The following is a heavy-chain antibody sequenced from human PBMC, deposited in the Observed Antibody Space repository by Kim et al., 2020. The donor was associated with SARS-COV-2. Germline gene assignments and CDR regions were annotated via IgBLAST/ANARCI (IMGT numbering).Heavy chain of an antibody. Sequence: ASVKVSCKASGYTFTSYAMHWVRQAPGQRLEWMGWINAGNGNTKYSQKFQGRVTITRDTSASTAYMELSSLRSEDTAVYYCARVSGIPEGIAAAGTWWYFDLWGRGTLVTVSS. CDR2: INAGNGNT. CDR3: ARVSGIPEGIAAAGTWWYFDL. J-gene: IGHJ2*01. D-gene: IGHD6-13*01. CDR1: GYTFTSYA. V-gene: IGHV1-3*01.